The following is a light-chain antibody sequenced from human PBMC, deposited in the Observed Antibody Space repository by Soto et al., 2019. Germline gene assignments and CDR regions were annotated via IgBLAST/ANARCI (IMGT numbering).Light chain of an antibody. V-gene: IGKV1-27*01. Sequence: SQMTQSPYSLSASLGDRVTITFRASQGITNYLAWYQQKPGKVPNLLIFSASTLQSGVPSRFSGSGSGTDFTLTISSLQPEDVAPYYCQEYDSAPHTSAGGAKADI. J-gene: IGKJ4*01. CDR1: QGITNY. CDR2: SAS. CDR3: QEYDSAPHT.